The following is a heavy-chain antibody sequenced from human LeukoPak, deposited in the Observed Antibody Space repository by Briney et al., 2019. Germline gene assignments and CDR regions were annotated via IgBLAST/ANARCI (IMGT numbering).Heavy chain of an antibody. CDR3: AKTGSYCSGGSCYFDY. Sequence: GGSLRLSCAASGFTFSSYGMHWVRQAPGKGLEWVAFIRYDGSNKYYADSVKGRFTISRDNSKNTLYLQMNSLRAEDTAVYYCAKTGSYCSGGSCYFDYWGQGTLVTVSS. V-gene: IGHV3-30*02. J-gene: IGHJ4*02. CDR1: GFTFSSYG. D-gene: IGHD2-15*01. CDR2: IRYDGSNK.